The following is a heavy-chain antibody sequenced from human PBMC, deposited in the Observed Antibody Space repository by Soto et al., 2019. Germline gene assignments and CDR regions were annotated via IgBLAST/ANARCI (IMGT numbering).Heavy chain of an antibody. J-gene: IGHJ4*02. CDR2: IKSKTDGGTT. CDR3: TTDIWPYFQSDY. D-gene: IGHD2-21*01. V-gene: IGHV3-15*07. Sequence: VQLVESGGGFVKPGGSLRLSCAASGLTFSNVWMNWVRQAPGKVLEWVGHIKSKTDGGTTDYAAPVKGRFTISRDDSKNTLYLQMNSLKIDDTGVYYCTTDIWPYFQSDYWGQGTLVTVSP. CDR1: GLTFSNVW.